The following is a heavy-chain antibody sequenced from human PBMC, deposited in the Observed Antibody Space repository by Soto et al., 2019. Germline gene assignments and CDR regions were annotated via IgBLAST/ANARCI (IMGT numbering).Heavy chain of an antibody. D-gene: IGHD6-6*01. CDR2: IKQDGSEK. J-gene: IGHJ4*02. CDR3: ARGPIEYSSSSVV. Sequence: EVQLVESGGGLVQPGGSLRLSCAASGFTFSSYWMSWVRQAPGKGLEWVANIKQDGSEKYYVDSVKGRFTISRDNAKNSLYLQMNSLRAEDTAVYYCARGPIEYSSSSVVWGQGTLVTVSS. CDR1: GFTFSSYW. V-gene: IGHV3-7*05.